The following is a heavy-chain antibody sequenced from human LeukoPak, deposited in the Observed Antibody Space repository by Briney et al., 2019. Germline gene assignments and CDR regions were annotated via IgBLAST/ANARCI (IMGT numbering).Heavy chain of an antibody. J-gene: IGHJ4*02. CDR1: GFTFSDYY. D-gene: IGHD2-2*01. Sequence: GGSLRLSCAASGFTFSDYYMSWIRQAPGEGLEWVSYISSSGSTIYYADSVKGRFTISRDNAKNSLYLQMNSLRAEDTAVYYCARLPAYCSSTSCYHDYWGQGTLVTVSS. CDR3: ARLPAYCSSTSCYHDY. V-gene: IGHV3-11*04. CDR2: ISSSGSTI.